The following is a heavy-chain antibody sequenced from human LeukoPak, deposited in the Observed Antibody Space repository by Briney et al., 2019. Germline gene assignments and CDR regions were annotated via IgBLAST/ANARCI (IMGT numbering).Heavy chain of an antibody. CDR1: GGSFSGYY. J-gene: IGHJ4*02. V-gene: IGHV4-34*01. Sequence: SETLSLTCAVYGGSFSGYYWNWIRQPPGKGLEWIGEINHSGSTNYNPSLKSRVTISVDTSKNQFSLKLSSVTAADTAVYYCARGKSLQQWLVRVLGYWGQGTLVTVSS. D-gene: IGHD6-19*01. CDR2: INHSGST. CDR3: ARGKSLQQWLVRVLGY.